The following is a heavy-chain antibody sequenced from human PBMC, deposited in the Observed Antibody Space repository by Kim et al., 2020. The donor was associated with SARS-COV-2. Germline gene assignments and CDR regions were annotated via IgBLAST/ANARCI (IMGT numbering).Heavy chain of an antibody. J-gene: IGHJ4*02. V-gene: IGHV4-34*01. Sequence: SETLSLTCAVYGGSFSGYYWSWIRQPPGKGLEWIGEINHSGSTNYNPSLKSRVTISVDTSKNQFSLKLSSVTAADTAVYYCARGRSMGYSYGLGGLGFDYWGQGTLVTVSS. CDR1: GGSFSGYY. CDR3: ARGRSMGYSYGLGGLGFDY. CDR2: INHSGST. D-gene: IGHD5-18*01.